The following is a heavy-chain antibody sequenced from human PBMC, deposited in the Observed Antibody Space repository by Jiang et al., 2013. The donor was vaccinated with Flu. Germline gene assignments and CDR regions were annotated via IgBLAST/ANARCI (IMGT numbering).Heavy chain of an antibody. V-gene: IGHV3-30*02. CDR1: GFTFSNYG. D-gene: IGHD2-2*01. CDR3: ARDQSWDLVVVYDYAMDF. Sequence: GGSLRLSCAASGFTFSNYGMHWVRQAPGKGLEWVAFIRYDGSNESYGDSVKGRFTVSRDNSKNTLFLQMNSLRAEDTAVYFCARDQSWDLVVVYDYAMDFWGQGTTVTVFS. J-gene: IGHJ6*02. CDR2: IRYDGSNE.